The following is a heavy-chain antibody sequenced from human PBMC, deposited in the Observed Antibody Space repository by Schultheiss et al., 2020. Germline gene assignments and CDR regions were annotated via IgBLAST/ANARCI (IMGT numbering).Heavy chain of an antibody. CDR1: GFTFDDHA. V-gene: IGHV3-9*01. J-gene: IGHJ6*02. CDR3: VKDRGGRGRGGLDV. Sequence: SLKISCAASGFTFDDHAMQWVRHPPGKGLEWVSTISWNGDYEDYADSVKGRFTISRDNAKNSLYLQMNSLRVEDTALYYCVKDRGGRGRGGLDVWGLGTTVTVSS. D-gene: IGHD3-10*01. CDR2: ISWNGDYE.